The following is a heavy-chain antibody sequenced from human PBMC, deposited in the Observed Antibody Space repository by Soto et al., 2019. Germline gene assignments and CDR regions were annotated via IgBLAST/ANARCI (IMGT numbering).Heavy chain of an antibody. V-gene: IGHV3-23*01. Sequence: PGGSLRLSCAAFGFDFNKYAVTWVRQSPGKGLQWVSSITSNGDSTYYADSVKGRFTTPRDNSKNTLYLQMNSLRADDTAVFYCAKDSPSYTTSPFYFDSWGQGTLVTVSS. CDR2: ITSNGDST. CDR3: AKDSPSYTTSPFYFDS. D-gene: IGHD2-2*02. J-gene: IGHJ4*02. CDR1: GFDFNKYA.